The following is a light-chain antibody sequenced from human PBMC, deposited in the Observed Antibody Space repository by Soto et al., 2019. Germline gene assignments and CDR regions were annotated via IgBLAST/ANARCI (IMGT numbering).Light chain of an antibody. V-gene: IGLV2-14*01. CDR1: SGDIGSYNR. CDR2: EVT. Sequence: QSALTQPASVSGSPGQSITISCTGTSGDIGSYNRVSWYQQHPGKAPTLIIYEVTDRPSGVSNRFSGSKSGNTASLTISGLQAEDEADYYCSSYTNINTRACVFGTGTKVTVL. J-gene: IGLJ1*01. CDR3: SSYTNINTRACV.